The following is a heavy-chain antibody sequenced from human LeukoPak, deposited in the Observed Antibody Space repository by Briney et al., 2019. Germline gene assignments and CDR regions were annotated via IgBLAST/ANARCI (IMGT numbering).Heavy chain of an antibody. CDR3: ARDRSHYYDSSGYSDY. Sequence: ASVKVSCKASGYTFTSYGISWVRQAPGQGLEWMGWISAYSGNTNYAQKLQGRVTMTTDTSTSTAYMELRSLRSDDTAVYYCARDRSHYYDSSGYSDYWGQGTLVTVSS. J-gene: IGHJ4*02. D-gene: IGHD3-22*01. V-gene: IGHV1-18*01. CDR2: ISAYSGNT. CDR1: GYTFTSYG.